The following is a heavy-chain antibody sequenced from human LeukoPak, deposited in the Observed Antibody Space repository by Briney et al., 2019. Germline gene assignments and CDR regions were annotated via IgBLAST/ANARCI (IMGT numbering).Heavy chain of an antibody. CDR1: EFSFGSYA. Sequence: PGGSLRLSCAASEFSFGSYAMSWVRQAPGKGLQWVSGISGSGDSTYYADSVNGRFTISRDNSKKTLYLQMISLRAEDTAVYYCAKGGGSYFRRVTYYYYYMDVWGKGTTVTVSS. D-gene: IGHD1-26*01. V-gene: IGHV3-23*01. CDR2: ISGSGDST. CDR3: AKGGGSYFRRVTYYYYYMDV. J-gene: IGHJ6*03.